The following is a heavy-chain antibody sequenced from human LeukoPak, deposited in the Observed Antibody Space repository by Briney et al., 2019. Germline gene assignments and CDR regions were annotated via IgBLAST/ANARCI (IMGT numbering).Heavy chain of an antibody. D-gene: IGHD3-10*01. CDR3: AKDIGSYYDY. CDR2: IQYDGSKK. V-gene: IGHV3-30*02. Sequence: GGSLRLSCAASGFTFSSNGMHWVRQAPGKGLEWVTFIQYDGSKKYYADSVKGRFTISRDNSKNTLYLEMNSLRAEDTAVYYCAKDIGSYYDYWGQGTLVTVSS. CDR1: GFTFSSNG. J-gene: IGHJ4*02.